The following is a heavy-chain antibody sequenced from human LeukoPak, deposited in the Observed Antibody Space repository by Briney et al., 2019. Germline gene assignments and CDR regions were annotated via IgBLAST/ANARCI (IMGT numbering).Heavy chain of an antibody. J-gene: IGHJ5*02. D-gene: IGHD6-6*01. CDR3: ARVGGIAARPGNWFDP. CDR1: GYTFTGYY. Sequence: ASVKVSCKASGYTFTGYYMHWVRQAPGQGLEWMGWINPNSGGTNYAQNFQGRVTMTRDTSISTAYMELSRLRSDDTAVYYCARVGGIAARPGNWFDPWGQGTLVTVSS. V-gene: IGHV1-2*02. CDR2: INPNSGGT.